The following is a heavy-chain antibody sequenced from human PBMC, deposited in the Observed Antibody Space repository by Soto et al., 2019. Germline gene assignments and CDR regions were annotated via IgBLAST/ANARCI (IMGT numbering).Heavy chain of an antibody. CDR3: ARDRGYDAHDYYYNAMDV. Sequence: GSLRLSCISSGFTFRTYTMNWVRQAPGKVLEWVSGIRGFSPYTFYAESVKGRFTISRDNAKNSLYLQMNSLRAEDTAVYYCARDRGYDAHDYYYNAMDVWGQGT. CDR1: GFTFRTYT. D-gene: IGHD2-15*01. J-gene: IGHJ6*02. CDR2: IRGFSPYT. V-gene: IGHV3-21*01.